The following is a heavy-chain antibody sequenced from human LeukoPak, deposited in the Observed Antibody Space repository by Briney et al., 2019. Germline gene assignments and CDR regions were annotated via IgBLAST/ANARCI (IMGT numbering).Heavy chain of an antibody. CDR1: GGSISSSSYY. CDR2: IYYSGST. J-gene: IGHJ5*02. CDR3: ARLGGGYCSSTSCHYLGWFDP. D-gene: IGHD2-2*01. V-gene: IGHV4-39*01. Sequence: ETLSLPCTVSGGSISSSSYYWGWIRQPPGKGLEWIGSIYYSGSTYYNPSLKSRVTISVDTSKNQFSLKLSSVTAADTAVYYCARLGGGYCSSTSCHYLGWFDPWGQGTLVTVSS.